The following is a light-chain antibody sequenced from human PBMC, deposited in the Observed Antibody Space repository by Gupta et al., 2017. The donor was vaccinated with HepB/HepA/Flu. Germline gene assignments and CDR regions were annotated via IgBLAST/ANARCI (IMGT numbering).Light chain of an antibody. V-gene: IGKV3-11*02. Sequence: EIVLTQSPATLSLSPGERATLSCRANQSVSSYLAWYQQKPGQAPRLLIYDASNRDTGIAGRFSGGGCGRDVSLTNSSREQEEFAVYYYQQPNNCPLIPLGQGTPLEIK. CDR1: QSVSSY. J-gene: IGKJ5*01. CDR2: DAS. CDR3: QQPNNCPLIP.